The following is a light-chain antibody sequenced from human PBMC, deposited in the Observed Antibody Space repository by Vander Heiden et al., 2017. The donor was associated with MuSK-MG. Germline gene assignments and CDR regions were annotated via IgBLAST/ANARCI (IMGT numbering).Light chain of an antibody. CDR3: QQSFVTPFT. CDR2: AAS. Sequence: EIQMTQSPSSLSASVGDRITLTCRASQSIRDYLNWYQQKPGKAPKVLIYAASNLQGGVPSRFSGSGSGTDFTLTISSLLPEDFATYYCQQSFVTPFTFGGWTKVEI. V-gene: IGKV1-39*01. CDR1: QSIRDY. J-gene: IGKJ4*01.